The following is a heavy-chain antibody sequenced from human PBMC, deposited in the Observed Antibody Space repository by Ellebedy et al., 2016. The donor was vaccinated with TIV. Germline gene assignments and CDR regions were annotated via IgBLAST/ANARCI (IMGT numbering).Heavy chain of an antibody. CDR2: ITDSGGNT. V-gene: IGHV3-23*01. CDR3: ARNPVGVEPAFDV. J-gene: IGHJ3*01. D-gene: IGHD4-23*01. CDR1: GLTFSSHA. Sequence: PGGSLRLSCAASGLTFSSHAMSWVRQAPGKGLEWVSSITDSGGNTYYADSVTGRLTISRDNSKDTLFLQMNSLRAEDTAIYFCARNPVGVEPAFDVWGQGTMVTVSS.